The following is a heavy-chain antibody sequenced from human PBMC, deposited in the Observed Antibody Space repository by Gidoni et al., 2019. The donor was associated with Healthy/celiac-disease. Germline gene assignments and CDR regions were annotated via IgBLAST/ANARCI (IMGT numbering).Heavy chain of an antibody. CDR2: IYYSGST. Sequence: QLQLQESGPGLVKPSETLSLTCTVSGGYIRSSSYYWGWIRQPPGKGLEWIGSIYYSGSTYYNPSLKSRVTISVDTSKNQFSLKLSSVTAADTAVYYCAHTRNWFDPWGQGTLVTVSS. J-gene: IGHJ5*02. V-gene: IGHV4-39*01. CDR1: GGYIRSSSYY. CDR3: AHTRNWFDP. D-gene: IGHD1-1*01.